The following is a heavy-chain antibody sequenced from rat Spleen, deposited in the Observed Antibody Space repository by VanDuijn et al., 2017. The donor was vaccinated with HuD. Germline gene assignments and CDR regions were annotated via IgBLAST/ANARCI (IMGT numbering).Heavy chain of an antibody. CDR3: GRYRDYGYNYFFDY. Sequence: EVQLQESGPGLVKPSQSLSLTCSVTDYSITSNYWGWIRKFPGNKMEWMGYINSAGTTNYNPSLKSRISITRDTSKNQFFLQLNSVTTEVTATYYCGRYRDYGYNYFFDYWGQGVMVTVSS. CDR1: DYSITSNY. CDR2: INSAGTT. V-gene: IGHV3-3*01. D-gene: IGHD1-9*01. J-gene: IGHJ2*01.